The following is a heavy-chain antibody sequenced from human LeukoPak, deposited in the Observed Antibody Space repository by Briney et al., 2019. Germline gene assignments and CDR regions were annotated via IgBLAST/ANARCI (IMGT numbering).Heavy chain of an antibody. V-gene: IGHV5-51*01. CDR2: IYPGDSDT. Sequence: RPGESLKISCKCSGYSFTSYWVGWVRQMPGKGLEWMGIIYPGDSDTRYSPSFQGQVTISADKSISTAYLQWSSLKASDTAMYYCARGGYSGYDHFDYWGQGTLVTVSS. CDR3: ARGGYSGYDHFDY. CDR1: GYSFTSYW. J-gene: IGHJ4*02. D-gene: IGHD5-12*01.